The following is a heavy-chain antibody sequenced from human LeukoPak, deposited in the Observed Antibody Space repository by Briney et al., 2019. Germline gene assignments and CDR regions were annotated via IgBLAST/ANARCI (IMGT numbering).Heavy chain of an antibody. CDR3: AKERYDSSGYFDY. J-gene: IGHJ4*02. Sequence: GGSLRLSCAASGFTFSSYGMHWVRQAPGKGLEWVAVISYDGSNKYYADSVKGRFTISRDNSKNTLYLQMNSLRAEDTAVYYCAKERYDSSGYFDYWGQGTLVTVSS. V-gene: IGHV3-30*18. CDR2: ISYDGSNK. CDR1: GFTFSSYG. D-gene: IGHD3-22*01.